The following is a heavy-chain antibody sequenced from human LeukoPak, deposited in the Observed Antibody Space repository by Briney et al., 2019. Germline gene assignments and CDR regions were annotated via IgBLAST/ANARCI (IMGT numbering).Heavy chain of an antibody. D-gene: IGHD6-19*01. J-gene: IGHJ4*02. V-gene: IGHV3-23*01. CDR1: GFTFSSYA. CDR2: ISISGTST. Sequence: GGSLRLSCAASGFTFSSYAMSWVRQAPGKGLEWVSAISISGTSTYYADSVKGRFTISRDNSKNTVYLQMNSLRVDDTAVYYCANSKVADFHYWGQGTRVTVSS. CDR3: ANSKVADFHY.